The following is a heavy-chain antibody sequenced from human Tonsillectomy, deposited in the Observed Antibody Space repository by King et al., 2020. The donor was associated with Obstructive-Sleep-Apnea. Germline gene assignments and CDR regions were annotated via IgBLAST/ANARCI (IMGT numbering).Heavy chain of an antibody. CDR3: ARELPDYYFFGLDV. V-gene: IGHV3-11*06. Sequence: QVQLVESGGDLVSPGGSLRLSCAASGFTFSDYSMTWIRQAPGKGLEWSSYISRSSSYTNYADSVRGRFIISRDNDKNSLYLRVNSLRAEDTAVYYCARELPDYYFFGLDVWGPGTTVTVSS. D-gene: IGHD1-26*01. J-gene: IGHJ6*02. CDR1: GFTFSDYS. CDR2: ISRSSSYT.